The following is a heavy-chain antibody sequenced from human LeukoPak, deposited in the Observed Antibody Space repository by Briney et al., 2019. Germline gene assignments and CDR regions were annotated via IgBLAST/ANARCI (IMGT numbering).Heavy chain of an antibody. V-gene: IGHV1-46*01. Sequence: ASVKVSCKASGYTFTSYYMHWVRQAPGQGLEWMGIINPSGGSTSYAQKFQSRVTMTRDTSTSTVYMELSSLRSEDTAVYYCAREGSIAAAGFYYYYGMDVWGQGTTVTVSS. CDR3: AREGSIAAAGFYYYYGMDV. CDR2: INPSGGST. J-gene: IGHJ6*02. CDR1: GYTFTSYY. D-gene: IGHD6-13*01.